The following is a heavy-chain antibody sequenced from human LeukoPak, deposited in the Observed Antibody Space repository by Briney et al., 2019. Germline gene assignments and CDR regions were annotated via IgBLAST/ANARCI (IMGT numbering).Heavy chain of an antibody. J-gene: IGHJ3*02. Sequence: PSETLSLNCAVSDDSFSSHYWTWIRQPPGQGLEWIGYISYIGSTNYNPSLKSRVTISIDTSKNQFSLKLSSVTAADTAVYYCARDLVTVTKGFDIWGQGTMVSVSS. CDR1: DDSFSSHY. CDR2: ISYIGST. CDR3: ARDLVTVTKGFDI. D-gene: IGHD4-17*01. V-gene: IGHV4-59*11.